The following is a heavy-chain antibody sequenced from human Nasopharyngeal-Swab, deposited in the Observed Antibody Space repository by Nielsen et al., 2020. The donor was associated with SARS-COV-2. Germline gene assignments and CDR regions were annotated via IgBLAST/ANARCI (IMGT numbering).Heavy chain of an antibody. J-gene: IGHJ5*02. D-gene: IGHD2-2*01. Sequence: WIRQPPGKGLERVSYISSSSTAIYYADSVKGRFTISRDNAKNSLYLQMNSLRAEDTAVYYCARGSCNSSSCYVLGWFDPWGQGTLVTVSS. CDR3: ARGSCNSSSCYVLGWFDP. CDR2: ISSSSTAI. V-gene: IGHV3-48*03.